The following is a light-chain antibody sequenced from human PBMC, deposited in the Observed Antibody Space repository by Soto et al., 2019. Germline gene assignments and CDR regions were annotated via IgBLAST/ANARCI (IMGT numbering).Light chain of an antibody. CDR3: QPSYSTPIT. CDR2: AAS. CDR1: QSISSY. V-gene: IGKV1-39*01. Sequence: DIQMTQSPSSLSASVGDRVTITCRASQSISSYLNWYQQKPGKAPKLLIYAASSLQSGVPSRFSGSGSGTDFTLTISSLQPEDFATYYCQPSYSTPITFGQGTRLE. J-gene: IGKJ5*01.